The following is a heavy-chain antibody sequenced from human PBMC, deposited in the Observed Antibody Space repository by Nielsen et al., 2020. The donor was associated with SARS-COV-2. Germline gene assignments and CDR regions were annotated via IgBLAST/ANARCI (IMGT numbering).Heavy chain of an antibody. D-gene: IGHD6-13*01. V-gene: IGHV3-11*01. CDR3: ARARPYSSSWPYIPYYYYGMDV. CDR2: ISSSGSTI. Sequence: WIRQPPGAGLEWVSYISSSGSTIYYADSVKGRFTISRDSAKNSLYLQMNSLRAEDTAVYYCARARPYSSSWPYIPYYYYGMDVWGQGTTVTVSS. J-gene: IGHJ6*02.